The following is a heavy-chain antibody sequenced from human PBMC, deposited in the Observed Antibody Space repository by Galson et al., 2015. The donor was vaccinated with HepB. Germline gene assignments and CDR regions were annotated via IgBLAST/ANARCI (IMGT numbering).Heavy chain of an antibody. Sequence: SVKVSCKASGGTFSSYTISWVRQAPGQGLEWMGRIIPILGIANYAQKFQGRVTITADKSTSTAYMELSSLRSEDTAVYYCARDGGNPDGAKVRQNWYFDLWGRGTLVTVSS. D-gene: IGHD4-23*01. J-gene: IGHJ2*01. CDR2: IIPILGIA. CDR1: GGTFSSYT. CDR3: ARDGGNPDGAKVRQNWYFDL. V-gene: IGHV1-69*04.